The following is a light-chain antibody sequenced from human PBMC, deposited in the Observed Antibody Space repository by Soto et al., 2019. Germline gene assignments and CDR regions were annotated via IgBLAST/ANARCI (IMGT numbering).Light chain of an antibody. CDR1: SSNIGRDT. CDR3: AVWDGSLNGWV. V-gene: IGLV1-44*01. J-gene: IGLJ3*02. Sequence: QPVLTQAPSASGTPGQRVTISCSGGSSNIGRDTVSWYQHFPGTAPKVVIYSNNQRPSGVPDRLSGSKSGTSASLAISGLQSEDEADYYCAVWDGSLNGWVFGGGTKLTVL. CDR2: SNN.